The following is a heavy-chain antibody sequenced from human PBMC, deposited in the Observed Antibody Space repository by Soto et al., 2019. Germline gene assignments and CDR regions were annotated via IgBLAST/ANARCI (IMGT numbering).Heavy chain of an antibody. D-gene: IGHD6-6*01. CDR3: ARGRIAARRGDAFDI. J-gene: IGHJ3*02. CDR2: ISSSSSYI. CDR1: GFTFSSYS. V-gene: IGHV3-21*01. Sequence: LSLTCAASGFTFSSYSMNWVRQAPGKGLEWVSSISSSSSYIYYADSVKGRFTISRDNAKNSLYLQMNSLRAEDTAVYYCARGRIAARRGDAFDIWGQGTMVTVSS.